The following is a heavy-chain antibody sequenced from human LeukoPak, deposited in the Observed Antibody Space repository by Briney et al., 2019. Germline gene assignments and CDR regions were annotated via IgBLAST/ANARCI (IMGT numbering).Heavy chain of an antibody. Sequence: GGSLRLSCAASGFTSIAYALTWARQAPGKGLEWVSGISGGGVTTYYADSVKGRFTISRDNSKNTLYLQMNSLRADDTAMYYCARNQQLGGHSYYYYGMDVWGQGTTVTVSS. V-gene: IGHV3-23*01. CDR2: ISGGGVTT. D-gene: IGHD3-16*01. CDR1: GFTSIAYA. CDR3: ARNQQLGGHSYYYYGMDV. J-gene: IGHJ6*02.